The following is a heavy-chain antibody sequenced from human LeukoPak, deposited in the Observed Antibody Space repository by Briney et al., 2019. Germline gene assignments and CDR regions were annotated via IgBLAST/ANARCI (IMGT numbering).Heavy chain of an antibody. V-gene: IGHV1-8*01. Sequence: DSVKVSCKASGYTFTSYDINWVRQATGQGLEWMGWMNPNSGNTGYAQKFQGRVTMTRNTSISTAYIELSSLRSEDTAVYYCAMGSNYYDSSGYTIQHWGQGTLVTVSS. CDR1: GYTFTSYD. D-gene: IGHD3-22*01. J-gene: IGHJ1*01. CDR3: AMGSNYYDSSGYTIQH. CDR2: MNPNSGNT.